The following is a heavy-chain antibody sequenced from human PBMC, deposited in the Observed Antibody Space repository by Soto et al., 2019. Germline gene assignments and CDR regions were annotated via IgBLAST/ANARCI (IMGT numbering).Heavy chain of an antibody. J-gene: IGHJ5*02. V-gene: IGHV2-26*01. CDR1: GLSITDSEMG. CDR3: ARRHLAVAVSPWFDP. D-gene: IGHD6-19*01. CDR2: IDLRVEK. Sequence: QVTLKESGPVLVKPTETLTLRCTVSGLSITDSEMGVSWIRHPPGQPLEWLAHIDLRVEKSDMTFLKSRLAISKDTSKSQIVLTITNMDPADTATYYCARRHLAVAVSPWFDPWGQGIPVTVSS.